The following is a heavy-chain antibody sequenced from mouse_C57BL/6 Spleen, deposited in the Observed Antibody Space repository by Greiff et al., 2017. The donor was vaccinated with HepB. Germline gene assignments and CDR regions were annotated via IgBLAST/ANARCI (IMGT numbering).Heavy chain of an antibody. V-gene: IGHV1-42*01. J-gene: IGHJ3*01. CDR3: ARSYGSRPWFAY. Sequence: EVKLQESGPELVKPGASVKISCKASGYSFTGYYINWVKQSPEKSLEWIGEINPSTGGTTYNQKFKAKATLTVDKSSSTAYMQLKSLTSEYSAVDYWARSYGSRPWFAYWGQGTLVTVAA. CDR2: INPSTGGT. D-gene: IGHD1-1*01. CDR1: GYSFTGYY.